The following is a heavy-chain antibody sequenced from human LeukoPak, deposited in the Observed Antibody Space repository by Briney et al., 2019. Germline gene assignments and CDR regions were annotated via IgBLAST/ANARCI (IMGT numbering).Heavy chain of an antibody. CDR3: VRADYNGGNPGSFDI. J-gene: IGHJ3*02. V-gene: IGHV4-39*07. CDR1: GGSISSSSYY. D-gene: IGHD2-8*01. CDR2: IYYSGST. Sequence: SETLSLTCTVPGGSISSSSYYWGWIRQPPGKGLEWIGSIYYSGSTYYNPSLKSRVTISVDTSKNQFSLTLNSVTAADTAVYYCVRADYNGGNPGSFDIWGRGTMVTVSS.